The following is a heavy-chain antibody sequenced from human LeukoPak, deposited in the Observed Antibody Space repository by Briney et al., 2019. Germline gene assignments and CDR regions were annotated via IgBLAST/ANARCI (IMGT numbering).Heavy chain of an antibody. CDR3: ARGEAFDWSEIDY. D-gene: IGHD3-9*01. Sequence: GGSLRLSCAASGFTFSSYSMNWVRQAPGKGLEWVSSISSSSSYIYYADSVKGRFTISRDNAKNSLYLQMNSLRVEDTAVYYCARGEAFDWSEIDYWGQGTLVTVSS. CDR2: ISSSSSYI. J-gene: IGHJ4*02. V-gene: IGHV3-21*01. CDR1: GFTFSSYS.